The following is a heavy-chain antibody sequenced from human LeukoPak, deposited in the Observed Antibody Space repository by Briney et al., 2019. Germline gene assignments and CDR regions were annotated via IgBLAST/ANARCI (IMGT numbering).Heavy chain of an antibody. V-gene: IGHV4-34*01. Sequence: SETLSLTCAVYGGSFSGFYWSWIRQPPGKGLEWIEEINHSGSTNYNPSLKSRVTISVDTSKNQFSLKLSSVTAADTAVYYCARGIRTGTATSYYGMDVWGQGTTVTVSS. CDR3: ARGIRTGTATSYYGMDV. J-gene: IGHJ6*02. CDR2: INHSGST. D-gene: IGHD1-1*01. CDR1: GGSFSGFY.